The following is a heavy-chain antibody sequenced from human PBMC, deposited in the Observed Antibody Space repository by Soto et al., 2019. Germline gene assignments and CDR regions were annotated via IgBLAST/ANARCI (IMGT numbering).Heavy chain of an antibody. D-gene: IGHD5-18*01. CDR3: ARHGYSYGGGYFDY. V-gene: IGHV3-66*04. CDR2: IYSGGSA. J-gene: IGHJ4*02. CDR1: GFTVSSNY. Sequence: EVQLVESGGGLVQPGGSLRLSCAASGFTVSSNYMRWVRQAPGKGLEWVSVIYSGGSAYYADSVKGRFTISRDNSKNTLYLQMNSLRAEDTAVYYCARHGYSYGGGYFDYWGQGTLVTASS.